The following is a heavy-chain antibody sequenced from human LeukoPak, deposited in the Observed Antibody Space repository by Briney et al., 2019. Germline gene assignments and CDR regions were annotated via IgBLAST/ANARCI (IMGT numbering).Heavy chain of an antibody. Sequence: GGSLRLSCAASGFTFSSYSMNWVRQAPGKGLEWVSSISSSSSYIYYADSVKGRFTISRDNAKNSLYLQMNSLRAEDTAVYYCARDLGVEMATIKRVRYYFDYWGQGTLVTVSS. J-gene: IGHJ4*02. CDR2: ISSSSSYI. D-gene: IGHD5-24*01. CDR3: ARDLGVEMATIKRVRYYFDY. CDR1: GFTFSSYS. V-gene: IGHV3-21*01.